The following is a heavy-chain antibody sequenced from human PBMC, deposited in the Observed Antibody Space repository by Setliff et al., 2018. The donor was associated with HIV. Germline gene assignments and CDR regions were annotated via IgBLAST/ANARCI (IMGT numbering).Heavy chain of an antibody. Sequence: GESLKISCKGSGYSFSSYWIGWVRQMPGKGLEFMGLLYPADSNIRYSPSFQGQVTISVDKATNTAFLQWTSLRASDTAMYYCTRLWHENWGGVDYWGQGTLVTVSS. J-gene: IGHJ4*02. CDR3: TRLWHENWGGVDY. D-gene: IGHD3-16*01. V-gene: IGHV5-51*01. CDR2: LYPADSNI. CDR1: GYSFSSYW.